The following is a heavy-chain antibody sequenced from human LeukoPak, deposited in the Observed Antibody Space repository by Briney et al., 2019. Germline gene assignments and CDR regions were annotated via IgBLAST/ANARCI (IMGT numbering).Heavy chain of an antibody. CDR2: LLNGGST. CDR1: GGSISRSSYY. D-gene: IGHD5-18*01. J-gene: IGHJ5*02. V-gene: IGHV4-39*01. CDR3: ARRDTSGRIGRFDP. Sequence: SETLSLTCTVSGGSISRSSYYWGWIRQPPGKGLEWIASLLNGGSTYYNPSLKSRVTISVDTSKNQFSLKVSSVTAADTAAYYCARRDTSGRIGRFDPWGQGTLVTVSS.